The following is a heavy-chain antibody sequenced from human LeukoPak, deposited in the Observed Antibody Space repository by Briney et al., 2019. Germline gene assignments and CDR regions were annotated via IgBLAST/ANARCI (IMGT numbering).Heavy chain of an antibody. V-gene: IGHV1-18*04. D-gene: IGHD2-2*01. J-gene: IGHJ3*02. CDR1: GYTFTTNG. Sequence: AASVKVSCKASGYTFTTNGVSWVRQAPGQGLEWLAWISLYDGDTNYTPDLQGRVTLSTDTSTSTAYMELTSLRSDDTAVYYCARLRGGIYSSRDAFDIWGQGTMVTVSS. CDR2: ISLYDGDT. CDR3: ARLRGGIYSSRDAFDI.